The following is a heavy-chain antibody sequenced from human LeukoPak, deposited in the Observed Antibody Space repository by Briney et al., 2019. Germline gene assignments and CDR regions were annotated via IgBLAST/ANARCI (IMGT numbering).Heavy chain of an antibody. CDR1: GGSISSYY. CDR3: ARGGSIFGVVKENWFDP. J-gene: IGHJ5*02. D-gene: IGHD3-3*01. CDR2: IDTSGST. Sequence: PSETLSLTCTVSGGSISSYYWSWIRQPAGKGLEWIGRIDTSGSTNYNPSLKSRVTMSVDTSKNQFSLKLSSVTAADTAVYYCARGGSIFGVVKENWFDPWGQGTLVTVSS. V-gene: IGHV4-4*07.